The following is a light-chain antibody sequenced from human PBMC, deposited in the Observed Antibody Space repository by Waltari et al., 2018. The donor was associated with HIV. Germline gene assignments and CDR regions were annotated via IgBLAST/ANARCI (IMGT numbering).Light chain of an antibody. CDR1: TSDVGGYNS. CDR3: SSYTNSDTVV. CDR2: DGS. J-gene: IGLJ2*01. Sequence: ALTQPASVSGSPGQSITISCTGTTSDVGGYNSVSWYQQHPAKAPKLVILDGSNRPSGVSNRFSGSKSGNTASLTISGLQAEDEAYYYCSSYTNSDTVVFGGGTKVTVL. V-gene: IGLV2-14*03.